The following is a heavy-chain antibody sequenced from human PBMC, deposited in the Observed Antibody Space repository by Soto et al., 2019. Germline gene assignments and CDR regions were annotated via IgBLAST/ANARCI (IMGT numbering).Heavy chain of an antibody. CDR1: GYTFTSYD. D-gene: IGHD2-15*01. Sequence: QVQLVQSGAEVKKPGASVKVSCKASGYTFTSYDINWVRQATGQGLEWMGWMKPNSGNTAYAQKFQGRVTMTRNTSISTAYMELSSLRSEDTAVYYCARERGALCSGGSCYGFDPGGQGTVVTVSS. CDR3: ARERGALCSGGSCYGFDP. V-gene: IGHV1-8*01. CDR2: MKPNSGNT. J-gene: IGHJ5*02.